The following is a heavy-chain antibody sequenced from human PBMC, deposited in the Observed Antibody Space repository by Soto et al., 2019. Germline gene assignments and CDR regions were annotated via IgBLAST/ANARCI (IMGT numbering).Heavy chain of an antibody. V-gene: IGHV3-23*01. CDR3: ARGPSSLTRFDY. J-gene: IGHJ4*02. CDR2: ISTSGGRP. Sequence: EVQLLESGGGLVQPGGSLRLSCTASGITFSNYAMSWVRLAPRKGLEWVSTISTSGGRPYYADSVKGRFTISRDNSKNTLYLQMNSLRADDTAVYYCARGPSSLTRFDYWGQGTLVTVSS. CDR1: GITFSNYA. D-gene: IGHD2-2*01.